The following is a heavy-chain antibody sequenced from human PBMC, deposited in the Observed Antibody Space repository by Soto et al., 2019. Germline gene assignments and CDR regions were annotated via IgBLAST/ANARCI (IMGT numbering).Heavy chain of an antibody. CDR1: GFTFSSYA. CDR2: ISASGDTT. Sequence: EVQLLESGGGLVQPGGSLRLSCAASGFTFSSYAMSWVRQAPGKGLVWVSGISASGDTTYDADSVKGRFTISRDFSKNTVYLQMTSLRVEDPAVYYCASTPWNYGENRYFDYWGQGTLVTVSS. CDR3: ASTPWNYGENRYFDY. D-gene: IGHD1-7*01. V-gene: IGHV3-23*01. J-gene: IGHJ4*02.